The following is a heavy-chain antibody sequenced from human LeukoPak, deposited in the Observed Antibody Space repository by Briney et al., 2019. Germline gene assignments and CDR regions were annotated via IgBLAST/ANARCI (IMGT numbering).Heavy chain of an antibody. CDR2: IHYSGST. CDR3: ARASEAVTNAFDI. J-gene: IGHJ3*02. Sequence: SETLSLTCTVSGGSINSYYWSWIRQPPGRGLEWIGSIHYSGSTSYNPSLRSRVTISVDKSKNQFSLKLSSVTAADTAVYYCARASEAVTNAFDIWGQGTMVTVSS. D-gene: IGHD4-17*01. V-gene: IGHV4-59*12. CDR1: GGSINSYY.